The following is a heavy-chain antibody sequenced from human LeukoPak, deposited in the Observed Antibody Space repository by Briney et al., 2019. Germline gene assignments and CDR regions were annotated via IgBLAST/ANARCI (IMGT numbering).Heavy chain of an antibody. V-gene: IGHV3-48*01. CDR1: GFTFSSYS. D-gene: IGHD2-2*01. CDR3: AREGAGPAAIRLVGSWGRNWFDP. J-gene: IGHJ5*02. Sequence: PGGSLRLSCAASGFTFSSYSMNWVRQAPGKGLEWVSYISSSSSTIYYADSVKGRFTISRDNAKNSLYLQMNSLRAEDTAVYYCAREGAGPAAIRLVGSWGRNWFDPWGQGTLVTVSS. CDR2: ISSSSSTI.